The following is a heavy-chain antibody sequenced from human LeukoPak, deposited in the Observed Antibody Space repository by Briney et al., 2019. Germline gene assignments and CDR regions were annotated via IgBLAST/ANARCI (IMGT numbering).Heavy chain of an antibody. CDR3: AREGMGASSSWYLVY. J-gene: IGHJ4*02. D-gene: IGHD6-13*01. CDR2: IWYDGSNK. V-gene: IGHV3-33*01. Sequence: SGGSLRLSCAASGFTFSSYGMHWVRQAPGKGLEWVAVIWYDGSNKYYADSVKGRFTISRDNSKNTLYLQMNSLRAEDTAVYYCAREGMGASSSWYLVYWGQGTLVTVSS. CDR1: GFTFSSYG.